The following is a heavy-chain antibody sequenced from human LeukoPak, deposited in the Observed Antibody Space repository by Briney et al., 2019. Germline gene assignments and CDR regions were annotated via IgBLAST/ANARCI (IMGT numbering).Heavy chain of an antibody. CDR1: GFTFDDYG. V-gene: IGHV3-20*04. CDR2: INWNGGST. J-gene: IGHJ4*02. D-gene: IGHD5-12*01. CDR3: AIRFSGYEFDY. Sequence: GGSLRLSCAASGFTFDDYGMSWVRQAPGKGLEWVSGINWNGGSTGYADSVKGRFTISRDNAKDSLYLQMNSLRAEDTALYCCAIRFSGYEFDYWGQGTLVTVSS.